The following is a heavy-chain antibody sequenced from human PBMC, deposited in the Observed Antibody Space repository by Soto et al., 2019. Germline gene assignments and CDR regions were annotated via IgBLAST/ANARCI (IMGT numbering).Heavy chain of an antibody. CDR1: GYTFRNFG. J-gene: IGHJ4*02. V-gene: IGHV1-18*01. CDR3: ARENSYFDY. CDR2: ISAYNANA. Sequence: QIQLLQSGAEVKKPGASVKVTCKASGYTFRNFGISWVRQAPGQGLEWMGWISAYNANANYAQKFQGRLTMTADTSTSTAYMELRSLGSDVTAVYYCARENSYFDYWGQGTLVTVSS.